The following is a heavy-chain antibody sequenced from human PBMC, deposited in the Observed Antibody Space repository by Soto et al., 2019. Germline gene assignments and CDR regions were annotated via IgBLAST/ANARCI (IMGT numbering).Heavy chain of an antibody. Sequence: EVQLVESGGGLVQPGGSLRLSCAASGFTFSSYSMNWVRQAPGKGLEWVSYISSSSSTIYYADSVKGRFTISRDNAKNSLYLQMNRLRGEDTAVYYCARDGLPLSYGEQWLVPSGDYWGQGTLVTVSS. CDR3: ARDGLPLSYGEQWLVPSGDY. V-gene: IGHV3-48*01. CDR1: GFTFSSYS. J-gene: IGHJ4*02. CDR2: ISSSSSTI. D-gene: IGHD6-19*01.